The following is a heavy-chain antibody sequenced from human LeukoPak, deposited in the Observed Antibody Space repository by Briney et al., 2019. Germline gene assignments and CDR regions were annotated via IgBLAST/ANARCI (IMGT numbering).Heavy chain of an antibody. J-gene: IGHJ4*02. V-gene: IGHV1-69*13. CDR2: IIPMFGTA. CDR1: GGSFNNYA. Sequence: PVKVSCKTSGGSFNNYAINWVRQAPGQGLEWMGGIIPMFGTAYYAQTFQGRLTIIADESTSTVYMEMNSLRSDDTAVYYCARGRLIVVPIAAFDYWGQGTLVTVSS. D-gene: IGHD2-2*01. CDR3: ARGRLIVVPIAAFDY.